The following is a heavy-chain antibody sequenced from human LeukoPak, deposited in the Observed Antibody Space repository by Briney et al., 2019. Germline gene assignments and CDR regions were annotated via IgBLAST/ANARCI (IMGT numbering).Heavy chain of an antibody. Sequence: PSETLSLTCTVSGGSISSYYWSWIRQPPGKGLEWIGYIYYSGSTNYNPSLKSRVTISVDTSKNQFSLKLSSVTAADTAVYYCARWVPAAISGNWFDPWGQGTLVTVSS. CDR1: GGSISSYY. V-gene: IGHV4-59*08. J-gene: IGHJ5*02. D-gene: IGHD2-2*02. CDR2: IYYSGST. CDR3: ARWVPAAISGNWFDP.